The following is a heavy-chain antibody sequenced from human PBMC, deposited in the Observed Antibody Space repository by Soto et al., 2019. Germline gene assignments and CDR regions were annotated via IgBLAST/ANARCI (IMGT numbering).Heavy chain of an antibody. Sequence: PSETLSLTCTVSGGSISSYYWSWIRQPPGKGLEWIGYIYYSGSTNYNPSLKSRVSISVDTSKNQFSLKLSSVTAADTAVYYCARVPRGSRGIDYGGRGPLFTVPS. CDR2: IYYSGST. CDR1: GGSISSYY. CDR3: ARVPRGSRGIDY. D-gene: IGHD3-16*01. J-gene: IGHJ4*02. V-gene: IGHV4-59*01.